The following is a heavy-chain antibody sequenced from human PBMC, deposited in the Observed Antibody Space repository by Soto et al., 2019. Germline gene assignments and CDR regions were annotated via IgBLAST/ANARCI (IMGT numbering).Heavy chain of an antibody. D-gene: IGHD3-22*01. CDR1: GYTFTRYD. Sequence: QVQLVQSGAEVKKPGASVKVSCKASGYTFTRYDITWVRQATGQGREWMGWMNPNSGNTGYAQKFQGRVTMTRSTSISTAYMELTSLRSEDTAVYYCARGGYYYDSSAYYRPFDYWGQGTLVTVSS. J-gene: IGHJ4*02. CDR2: MNPNSGNT. CDR3: ARGGYYYDSSAYYRPFDY. V-gene: IGHV1-8*01.